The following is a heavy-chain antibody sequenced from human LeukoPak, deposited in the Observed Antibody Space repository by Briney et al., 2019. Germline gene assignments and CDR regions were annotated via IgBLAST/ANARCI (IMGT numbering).Heavy chain of an antibody. Sequence: GGSLRLSCAASGFTFSDSAIHWVRQATGKGLEWVGRIRSKADTYATSYAASLKGRFTISRDDSRNRAYLQMSSLRTEDTAVYYCTREYSSGWPFDFWGQGTLVTVSS. D-gene: IGHD6-19*01. J-gene: IGHJ4*02. CDR1: GFTFSDSA. V-gene: IGHV3-73*01. CDR3: TREYSSGWPFDF. CDR2: IRSKADTYAT.